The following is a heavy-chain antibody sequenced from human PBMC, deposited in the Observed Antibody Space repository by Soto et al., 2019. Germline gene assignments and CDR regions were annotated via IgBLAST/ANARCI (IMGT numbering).Heavy chain of an antibody. CDR2: ISYDGSNK. CDR1: GFTFSSYA. V-gene: IGHV3-30-3*01. CDR3: ARDLPRTIQDYYYYYGMDV. D-gene: IGHD1-1*01. J-gene: IGHJ6*02. Sequence: GGSLRLSCAASGFTFSSYAMHWVRQAPGKGLEWVAVISYDGSNKYYADSVKGRFTISRDNSKNTLYLQMNSLRAEDTAVYYCARDLPRTIQDYYYYYGMDVWGQGTKVTVSS.